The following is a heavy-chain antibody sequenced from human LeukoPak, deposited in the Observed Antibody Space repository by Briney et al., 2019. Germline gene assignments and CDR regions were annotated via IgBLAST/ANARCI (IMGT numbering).Heavy chain of an antibody. J-gene: IGHJ3*02. CDR3: AKADGDSLGGTDAFDI. CDR1: GFTFSSYA. Sequence: GGSLRLSCAASGFTFSSYAMSWVRQAPGKGLEWVSAISGSGGSTYYADSVKGRFTISRDNSKNTLYLQMNSLRAEDTAVYYCAKADGDSLGGTDAFDIWGQGTMVTVSS. V-gene: IGHV3-23*01. D-gene: IGHD4-17*01. CDR2: ISGSGGST.